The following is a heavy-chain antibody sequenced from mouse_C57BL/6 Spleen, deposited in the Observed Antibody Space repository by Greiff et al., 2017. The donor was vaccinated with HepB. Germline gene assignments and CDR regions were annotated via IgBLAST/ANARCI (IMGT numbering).Heavy chain of an antibody. D-gene: IGHD2-3*01. J-gene: IGHJ1*03. CDR2: ISYSGST. CDR1: GYSITSDY. CDR3: ARDLDGYRYFDV. V-gene: IGHV3-8*01. Sequence: EVKLVESGPGLAKPSQTLSLTCSVTGYSITSDYWNWIRKFPGNKLEYMGYISYSGSTYYNPSLKSRITITRDTSKNPYYLQLNSVTTEDTATYYCARDLDGYRYFDVWGTGTTVTVSS.